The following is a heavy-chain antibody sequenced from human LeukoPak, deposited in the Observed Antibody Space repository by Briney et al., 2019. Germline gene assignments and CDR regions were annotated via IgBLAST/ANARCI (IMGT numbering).Heavy chain of an antibody. CDR2: IWYDGSNK. Sequence: GGSLRLSCAASGFTFSSYGMXWVRXAPGKXXEWVAVIWYDGSNKYYADPVKGRFTISRDNSKNTLYLQMNSLRAEDTAVYYCARDAVVVAATINWFDPWGQGTLVTVSS. CDR1: GFTFSSYG. CDR3: ARDAVVVAATINWFDP. D-gene: IGHD2-15*01. V-gene: IGHV3-33*01. J-gene: IGHJ5*02.